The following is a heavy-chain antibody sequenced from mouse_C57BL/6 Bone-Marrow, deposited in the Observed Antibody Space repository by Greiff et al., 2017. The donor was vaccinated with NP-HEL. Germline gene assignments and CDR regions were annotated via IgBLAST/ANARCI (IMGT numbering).Heavy chain of an antibody. J-gene: IGHJ3*01. Sequence: VMLVESGPGLVAPSQSLSITCTVSGFSLTSYGVSWVRQPPGKGLEWLGVIWGDGSTNYHSALISRLSISKDNSKSQVFLKLNSLQTEETGTYCWEGMIHYGSETWFAWGGQGTLVTVSA. CDR3: EGMIHYGSETWFAW. CDR1: GFSLTSYG. CDR2: IWGDGST. V-gene: IGHV2-3*01. D-gene: IGHD1-1*01.